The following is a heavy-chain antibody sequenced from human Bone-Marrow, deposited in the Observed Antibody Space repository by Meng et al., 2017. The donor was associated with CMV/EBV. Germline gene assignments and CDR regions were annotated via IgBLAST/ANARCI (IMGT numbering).Heavy chain of an antibody. D-gene: IGHD5-18*01. CDR3: ARKSSGYSSDH. J-gene: IGHJ4*02. CDR1: GFTFSSYA. Sequence: GGSLRLSCAASGFTFSSYAMHWVRQAPGKGLEWVAVISYDGSNKYYADSVKGRFTISRDNSKNTLYLQMNSLRAEDTAVYYCARKSSGYSSDHWGQGTLVTVSS. CDR2: ISYDGSNK. V-gene: IGHV3-30*04.